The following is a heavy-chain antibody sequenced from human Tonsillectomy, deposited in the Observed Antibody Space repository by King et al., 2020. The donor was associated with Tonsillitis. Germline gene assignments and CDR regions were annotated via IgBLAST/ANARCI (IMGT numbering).Heavy chain of an antibody. CDR3: ARAISVRISPHFDY. J-gene: IGHJ4*02. Sequence: VQLVESGAEVRKPGASLKVSCKASGYTFTGYYIHWVRQAPGQGLEWMGWINPNSGDTDYAQKFQGWVTMTRDTSISTAYMELSRLTSDDTAVYFCARAISVRISPHFDYWGQGTLVTVSS. V-gene: IGHV1-2*04. CDR1: GYTFTGYY. D-gene: IGHD2/OR15-2a*01. CDR2: INPNSGDT.